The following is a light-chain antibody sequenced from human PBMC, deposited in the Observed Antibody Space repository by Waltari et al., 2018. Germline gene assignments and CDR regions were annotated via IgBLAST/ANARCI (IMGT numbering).Light chain of an antibody. CDR3: QQYNSYLYT. Sequence: DIQMTQSPSTLSASVGDRVTITCRASQSISSWLAWYQQKPGKAPKLLIYKASSSESGVPSRFSGSGSGIEFTLTISSLQPDDFTNYYCQQYNSYLYTFGQGTKLEIK. CDR2: KAS. CDR1: QSISSW. V-gene: IGKV1-5*03. J-gene: IGKJ2*01.